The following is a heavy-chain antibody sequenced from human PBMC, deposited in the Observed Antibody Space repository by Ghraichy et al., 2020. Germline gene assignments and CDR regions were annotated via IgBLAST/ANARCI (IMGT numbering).Heavy chain of an antibody. Sequence: SCKASGFIFSKSWMSWVRLSPERGLEWVANINDDGKETYYVDSLRGRFTISRDNDKNSLFLQITRLGVDDTAIYYCARDPKHGALDYWGQGTLVAVST. CDR2: INDDGKET. D-gene: IGHD3-10*01. CDR1: GFIFSKSW. V-gene: IGHV3-7*03. CDR3: ARDPKHGALDY. J-gene: IGHJ4*02.